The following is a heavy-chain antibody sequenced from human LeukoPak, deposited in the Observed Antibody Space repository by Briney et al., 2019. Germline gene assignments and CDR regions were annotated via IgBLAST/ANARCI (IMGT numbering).Heavy chain of an antibody. Sequence: GGSLRLSCAASGFTFSTYSMNWVRQAPGKGLEWVSSISSSSSYIYYADSVKGRFTISRDNARNSLYLQMNSLRAEDTAVYYCARDGGRNSHFDYWGQGTLVTVSS. V-gene: IGHV3-21*01. D-gene: IGHD4-23*01. J-gene: IGHJ4*02. CDR3: ARDGGRNSHFDY. CDR2: ISSSSSYI. CDR1: GFTFSTYS.